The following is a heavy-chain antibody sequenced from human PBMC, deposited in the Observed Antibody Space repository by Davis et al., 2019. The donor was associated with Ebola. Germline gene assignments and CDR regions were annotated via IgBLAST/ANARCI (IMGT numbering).Heavy chain of an antibody. V-gene: IGHV3-15*01. Sequence: PGGSLRLSCAASGFTFSSYWMHWVRQAPGKGLEWVGRIKSKTDGGTTDYAAPVKGRFTISRDDSKNTLYLQMNSLKTEDTAVYYCTTSYGGSGTDYWGQGTLVTVSS. J-gene: IGHJ4*02. CDR2: IKSKTDGGTT. CDR1: GFTFSSYW. CDR3: TTSYGGSGTDY. D-gene: IGHD3-10*01.